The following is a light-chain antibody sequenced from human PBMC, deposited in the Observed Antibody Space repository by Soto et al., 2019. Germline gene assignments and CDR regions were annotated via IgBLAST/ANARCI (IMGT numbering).Light chain of an antibody. J-gene: IGKJ5*01. CDR1: QSVRSN. CDR3: QQYNEWPPFT. CDR2: AAS. Sequence: MTQSPATLSVSPGERATLSCRASQSVRSNLASYQQKPGQAPRLVIYAASTRATGIPDRFSGSVSGTEFTLTISSLQSEDFAVYYCQQYNEWPPFTFGQGTRLEIK. V-gene: IGKV3-15*01.